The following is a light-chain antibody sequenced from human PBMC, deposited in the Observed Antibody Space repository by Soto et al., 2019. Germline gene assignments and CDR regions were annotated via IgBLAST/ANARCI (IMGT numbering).Light chain of an antibody. Sequence: EIVMTQSPATLSVSPGERATLSCRASQSVGSNLAWYQQKPGQAPRLLIYGASTRATGIPARFSGSGSGTEFTLTISSLQSEDFATYYCQQVNVYPSTFGGGTKVEIK. CDR3: QQVNVYPST. J-gene: IGKJ4*01. V-gene: IGKV3-15*01. CDR2: GAS. CDR1: QSVGSN.